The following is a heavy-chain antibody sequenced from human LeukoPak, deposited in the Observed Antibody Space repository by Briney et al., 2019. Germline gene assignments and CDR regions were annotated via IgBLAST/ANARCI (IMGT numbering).Heavy chain of an antibody. D-gene: IGHD6-13*01. CDR1: GYSFTSYW. J-gene: IGHJ4*02. V-gene: IGHV5-51*01. Sequence: PGESLKISCKGSGYSFTSYWIGWVRQMPGKGLEWMGIIYPGDSDTRYSPSFQGQVAISADKSISTAYLQWSSPKASDTAMYYCARQVYSNNCYADYWGQGTLVTVSS. CDR2: IYPGDSDT. CDR3: ARQVYSNNCYADY.